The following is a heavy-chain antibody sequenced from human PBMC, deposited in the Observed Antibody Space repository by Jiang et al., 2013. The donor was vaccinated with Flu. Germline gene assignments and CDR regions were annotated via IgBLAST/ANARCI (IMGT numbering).Heavy chain of an antibody. J-gene: IGHJ4*02. V-gene: IGHV3-23*04. CDR1: GFVFSDYA. D-gene: IGHD3-22*01. Sequence: VQLVESGGGLVQPGGSLRLSCAASGFVFSDYAMYWVRQAPGKGLQWVSLISGSGGRTYYANSVKGRFTISRDNSKNTLYLQMSSLRAEDTAVYYCAKLVDYFDSSGYFDCWGQGTLVTVSS. CDR3: AKLVDYFDSSGYFDC. CDR2: ISGSGGRT.